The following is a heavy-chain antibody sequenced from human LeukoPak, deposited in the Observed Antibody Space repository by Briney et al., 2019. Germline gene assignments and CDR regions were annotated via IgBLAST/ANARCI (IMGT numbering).Heavy chain of an antibody. CDR1: GYTFTSYY. V-gene: IGHV1-46*01. D-gene: IGHD4-23*01. CDR2: INPSGGST. CDR3: ARPKGVYGGYDAFDI. Sequence: ASVKVSCKASGYTFTSYYMHWVRQAPGQGLDWMGIINPSGGSTSYAQKFQGRVTMTRDMSTSTVYMELSSLRSEDTAVYYCARPKGVYGGYDAFDIWGQGTMVTVSS. J-gene: IGHJ3*02.